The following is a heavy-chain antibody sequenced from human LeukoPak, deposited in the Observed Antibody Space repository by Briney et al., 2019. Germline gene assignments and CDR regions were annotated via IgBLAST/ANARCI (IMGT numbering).Heavy chain of an antibody. V-gene: IGHV3-48*01. CDR2: ISSGSSAR. CDR3: ARMSGSRLPGY. D-gene: IGHD3-3*01. CDR1: GFTFSSYS. J-gene: IGHJ4*02. Sequence: GGSLRLSCAASGFTFSSYSMNWVRQAPGKGLEWVSYISSGSSARYYADSVKGRFTISRDDARNSLYLQMNSLRAEDTAVYYCARMSGSRLPGYWGQGTLVTVSS.